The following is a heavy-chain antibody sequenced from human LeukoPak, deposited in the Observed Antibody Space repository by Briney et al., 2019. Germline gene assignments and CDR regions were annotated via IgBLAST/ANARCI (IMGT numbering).Heavy chain of an antibody. Sequence: GGSLRLSCAASGFRFSSYAMHWVRQAPGKGLEWVAVISYDGSIKYYADSVKGRFTISRDNSNNTLYVQMNSLRAEDTAVYYCASLNWNDVVYWGQGTLVTVSS. CDR1: GFRFSSYA. V-gene: IGHV3-30*04. D-gene: IGHD1-20*01. J-gene: IGHJ4*02. CDR3: ASLNWNDVVY. CDR2: ISYDGSIK.